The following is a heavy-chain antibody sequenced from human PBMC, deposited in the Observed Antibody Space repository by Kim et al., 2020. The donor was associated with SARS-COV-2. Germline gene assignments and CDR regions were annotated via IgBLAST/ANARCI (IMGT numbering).Heavy chain of an antibody. CDR3: ARDTMITFGGVIGRRGNNWFDP. J-gene: IGHJ5*02. D-gene: IGHD3-16*02. Sequence: SETLSLTCTVSGYSISSGYYWGWIRQPPGKGLEWIGSIYHSGSTYYNPSLKSRVTISVDTSKNQFSLKLSSVTAADTAVYYCARDTMITFGGVIGRRGNNWFDPWGQGTLVTVSS. CDR2: IYHSGST. V-gene: IGHV4-38-2*02. CDR1: GYSISSGYY.